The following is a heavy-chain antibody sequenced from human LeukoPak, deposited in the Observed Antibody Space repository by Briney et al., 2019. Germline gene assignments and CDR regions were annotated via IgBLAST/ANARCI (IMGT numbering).Heavy chain of an antibody. Sequence: ASVKVSCKASGYSFTSYGITWVRQAPGQGLEWMGWINPYNGNTNYARKLQGRVTMTTDTSTSTAYMDLRSLRSDDTAVYYCARERSGWFFSNWGQGTLVTVSS. CDR3: ARERSGWFFSN. CDR1: GYSFTSYG. J-gene: IGHJ4*02. D-gene: IGHD6-19*01. CDR2: INPYNGNT. V-gene: IGHV1-18*01.